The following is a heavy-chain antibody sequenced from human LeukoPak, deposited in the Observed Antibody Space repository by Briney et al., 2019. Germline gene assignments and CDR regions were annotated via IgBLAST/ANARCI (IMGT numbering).Heavy chain of an antibody. CDR1: GGSISSGGYS. J-gene: IGHJ5*02. V-gene: IGHV4-30-2*01. CDR3: ARVHCSGGSCYWFDP. CDR2: IYHSGST. D-gene: IGHD2-15*01. Sequence: SQTLSLTCAVSGGSISSGGYSWSWIRQPPGKGLEWIGYIYHSGSTYYNPSLKGRVTISVDRSKNQFSLKLSSVTAADTAVYYCARVHCSGGSCYWFDPWGQGTLVTVSS.